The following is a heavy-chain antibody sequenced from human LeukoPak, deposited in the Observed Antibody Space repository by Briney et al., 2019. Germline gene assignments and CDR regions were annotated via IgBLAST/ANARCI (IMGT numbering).Heavy chain of an antibody. CDR1: GYTFTSYG. V-gene: IGHV1-18*01. J-gene: IGHJ6*02. CDR2: ISAYNGNT. CDR3: ARGSLRYFAWPYYYGMDV. Sequence: GASVKVSCKASGYTFTSYGISWVRQAPGQGLEWMGWISAYNGNTNYAQKLQGRVTMTTDTSTSTAYMELRSLRSDDTAVYYCARGSLRYFAWPYYYGMDVWGQGTTVTVSS. D-gene: IGHD3-9*01.